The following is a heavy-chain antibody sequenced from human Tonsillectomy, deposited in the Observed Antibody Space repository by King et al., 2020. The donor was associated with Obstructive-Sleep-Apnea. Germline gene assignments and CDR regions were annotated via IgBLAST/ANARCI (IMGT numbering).Heavy chain of an antibody. Sequence: VQLPESGPGLVKPSETLSLTCTVSGGSISSYYWSWIRQPPGKGLEWIGYIYYSGSTNYNPSLKSRVTISVDTSKNQFSLKLSSVTAADTAVYYCARGGPYYGMDVWGQGTTVTVSS. CDR2: IYYSGST. CDR1: GGSISSYY. V-gene: IGHV4-59*01. D-gene: IGHD3-16*01. J-gene: IGHJ6*02. CDR3: ARGGPYYGMDV.